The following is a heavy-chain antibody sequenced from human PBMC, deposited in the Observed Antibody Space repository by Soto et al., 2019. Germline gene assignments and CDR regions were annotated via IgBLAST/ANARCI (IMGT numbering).Heavy chain of an antibody. J-gene: IGHJ4*02. Sequence: QVQLQESGPGLVKPSETLSLTCTVSGGSINNYYWSWFRQPPGKGLEWIGSIYYRGNGNNNPSLTRRLTISVDTSRNQVSLKRSSVTAADTAIYYCVRANYFDFWGQGTLVTVSS. CDR3: VRANYFDF. CDR2: IYYRGNG. CDR1: GGSINNYY. V-gene: IGHV4-59*01.